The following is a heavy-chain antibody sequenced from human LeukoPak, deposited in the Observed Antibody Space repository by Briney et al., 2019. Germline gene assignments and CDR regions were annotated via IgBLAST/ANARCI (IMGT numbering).Heavy chain of an antibody. CDR3: ARDTSPAGTVDTAMVWNTRPDWYFDL. D-gene: IGHD5-18*01. CDR1: GYTFTSYG. V-gene: IGHV1-18*01. Sequence: ASVKVSCKASGYTFTSYGISWVRQAPGQGLEWMGWISAYNGNTNYAQKLQGRVTMTTDTSTSTAYMELRSLRSDDTAVYYCARDTSPAGTVDTAMVWNTRPDWYFDLWGRGTLVTVSS. CDR2: ISAYNGNT. J-gene: IGHJ2*01.